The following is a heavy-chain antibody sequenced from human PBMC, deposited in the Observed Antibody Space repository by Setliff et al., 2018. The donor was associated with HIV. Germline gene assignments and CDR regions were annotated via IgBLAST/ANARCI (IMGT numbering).Heavy chain of an antibody. J-gene: IGHJ4*02. Sequence: GGSLRLSCAASGFTFSSYEMNWVRQAPGKGLEWVSYISSSGSTIYYADSVKGRFTISRDNAKNSLYLQMNSLRAEDTAVYYCARDPHYFDTSGYYSYFYFDFWGQGMLVTVSS. CDR2: ISSSGSTI. CDR1: GFTFSSYE. V-gene: IGHV3-48*03. CDR3: ARDPHYFDTSGYYSYFYFDF. D-gene: IGHD3-22*01.